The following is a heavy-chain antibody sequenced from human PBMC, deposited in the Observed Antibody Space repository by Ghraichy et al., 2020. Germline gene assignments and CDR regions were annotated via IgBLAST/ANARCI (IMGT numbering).Heavy chain of an antibody. CDR3: ARARVVTALFHYYYGMDV. Sequence: SETLSLTCTVSGGSISSYYWSWIRQPPGKGLEWIGYIYYSGSTNYNPSLKSRVTISVDTSKNQFSLKLSSVTAADTAVYYCARARVVTALFHYYYGMDVWGQGTTVTVSS. CDR1: GGSISSYY. J-gene: IGHJ6*02. CDR2: IYYSGST. V-gene: IGHV4-59*01. D-gene: IGHD2-21*02.